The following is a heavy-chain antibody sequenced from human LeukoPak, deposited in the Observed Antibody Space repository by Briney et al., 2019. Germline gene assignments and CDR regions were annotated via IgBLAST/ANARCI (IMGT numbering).Heavy chain of an antibody. V-gene: IGHV3-30*18. CDR1: GFTFSSYG. Sequence: GGSLRLSCAASGFTFSSYGMHWVRQAPGKGLEWVAVISYDGSNKYYADSVKGRFTISRDNSKNTLYLQMNSLRAEDTAVYYCAKDQADTAMVMGYYYYYMDVWGKGTTVTVSS. J-gene: IGHJ6*03. CDR3: AKDQADTAMVMGYYYYYMDV. D-gene: IGHD5-18*01. CDR2: ISYDGSNK.